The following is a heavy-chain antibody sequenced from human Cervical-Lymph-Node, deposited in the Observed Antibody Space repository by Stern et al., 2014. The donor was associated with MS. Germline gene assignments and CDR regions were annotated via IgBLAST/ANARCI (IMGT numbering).Heavy chain of an antibody. V-gene: IGHV4-4*02. D-gene: IGHD6-25*01. Sequence: QVQLQESGPGLVKPSETLSLTCVVSGDFVTNTNYWSWVRQSPGQGLEWIGEISYTGGTNYTPSLKSRLLLSLDNSKNQLSLILASVTATDTAVYFCARRGGQRLIHFDSWGQGTLVTVSS. CDR1: GDFVTNTNY. CDR3: ARRGGQRLIHFDS. CDR2: ISYTGGT. J-gene: IGHJ4*02.